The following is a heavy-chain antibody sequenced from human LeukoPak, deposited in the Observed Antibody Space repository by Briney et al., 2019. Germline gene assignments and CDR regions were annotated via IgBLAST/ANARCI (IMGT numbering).Heavy chain of an antibody. CDR3: ARLRGGYDYNDY. V-gene: IGHV5-51*01. Sequence: WAPLKISCKGSGSRFTSYWIGWVRQTPGKGLGWMGILSPGDSDARYSPSFQGQVTISADKSMTSAYLQWRSLKATDTAMYYCARLRGGYDYNDYWGQGTLVTVSS. D-gene: IGHD5-12*01. CDR1: GSRFTSYW. CDR2: LSPGDSDA. J-gene: IGHJ4*02.